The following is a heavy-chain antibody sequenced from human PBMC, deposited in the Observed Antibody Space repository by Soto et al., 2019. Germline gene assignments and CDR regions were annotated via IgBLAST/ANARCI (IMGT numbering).Heavy chain of an antibody. Sequence: GGSLRLSCAASGFTFSNYAMSWVRQAPGKGLEWVSVISNSGGSTSSADSVKGRFTISRDNSKNTLYLQMNSLRAEDTAVYYCAKAMGYCGTTSCYKYFQHWGQGTLVTVSS. CDR2: ISNSGGST. D-gene: IGHD2-2*02. CDR3: AKAMGYCGTTSCYKYFQH. V-gene: IGHV3-23*01. J-gene: IGHJ1*01. CDR1: GFTFSNYA.